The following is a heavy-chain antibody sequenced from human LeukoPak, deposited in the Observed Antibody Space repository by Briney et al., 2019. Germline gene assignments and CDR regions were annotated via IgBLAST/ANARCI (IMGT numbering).Heavy chain of an antibody. CDR2: IYYSGST. Sequence: PSETLSLTCIVSGVSISSSYYYWGWIRQPPGKGLEWIGSIYYSGSTYYNPSLKSRVTISVDTSKNQFPLKLSSVTAADTAVYYCARDPIAVAGTIPLDYWGQGTLVTVSS. D-gene: IGHD6-19*01. V-gene: IGHV4-39*06. CDR1: GVSISSSYYY. CDR3: ARDPIAVAGTIPLDY. J-gene: IGHJ4*02.